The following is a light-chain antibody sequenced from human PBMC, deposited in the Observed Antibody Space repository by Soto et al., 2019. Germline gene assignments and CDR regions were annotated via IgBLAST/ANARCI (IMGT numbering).Light chain of an antibody. Sequence: DIVMTQSPLSLPVTPVEPSSISFISSHILLHSNGNTYLSWFRQRPGQSPRRLIYKVSNREAGVPDRFSGSGSGTDFTLKISGVEAEDVGLYYCMQGSHWPPITFGQGTRLEIK. CDR1: HILLHSNGNTY. V-gene: IGKV2-30*02. CDR2: KVS. CDR3: MQGSHWPPIT. J-gene: IGKJ5*01.